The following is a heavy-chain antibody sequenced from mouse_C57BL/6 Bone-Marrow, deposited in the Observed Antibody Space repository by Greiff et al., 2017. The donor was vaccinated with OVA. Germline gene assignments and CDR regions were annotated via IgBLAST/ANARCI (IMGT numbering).Heavy chain of an antibody. CDR1: GYTFTSYG. V-gene: IGHV1-81*01. J-gene: IGHJ1*03. CDR2: IYPRSGNT. Sequence: VKLQESGAELARPGASVKLSCKASGYTFTSYGISWVKQRPGQGLEWIGEIYPRSGNTYYNEKFKGKATLTADKSSSTAYMELRSLTSEDSAVYFCAKGYGSPFDVWGTGTTVTVSS. D-gene: IGHD1-1*01. CDR3: AKGYGSPFDV.